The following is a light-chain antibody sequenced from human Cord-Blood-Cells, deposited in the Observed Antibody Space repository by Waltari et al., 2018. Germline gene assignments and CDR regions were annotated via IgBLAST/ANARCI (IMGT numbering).Light chain of an antibody. V-gene: IGLV2-11*01. CDR3: CSYAGSYTYV. Sequence: SALSPASSVTGSAEPSVTISWTGTSSDVGGSNYAYWYQQHPGKAPKLMIYDVSKRPSGVPDRFSGSKSGNTASLTISGLQAEDEADYYCCSYAGSYTYVFGTGTKVTVL. CDR1: SSDVGGSNY. J-gene: IGLJ1*01. CDR2: DVS.